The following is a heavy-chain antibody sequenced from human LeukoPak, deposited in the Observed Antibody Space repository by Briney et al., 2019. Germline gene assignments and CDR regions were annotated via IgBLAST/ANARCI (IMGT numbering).Heavy chain of an antibody. CDR1: GYTLTELS. V-gene: IGHV1-2*02. J-gene: IGHJ4*02. Sequence: GSVKVSCKVSGYTLTELSMHWVRQAPGQGREWMGWINPNSGGTNYAQKFQGRVTMTRDTSISTAYMELSRLRSDDTAVYYCARDRDYYDSSGYSTWGQGTLVTVSS. CDR2: INPNSGGT. CDR3: ARDRDYYDSSGYST. D-gene: IGHD3-22*01.